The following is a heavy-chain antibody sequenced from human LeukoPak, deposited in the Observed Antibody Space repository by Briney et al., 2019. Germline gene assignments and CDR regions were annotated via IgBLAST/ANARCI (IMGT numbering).Heavy chain of an antibody. CDR1: GFTFSSYA. CDR3: AKDYYGSGSYDTFDY. CDR2: ISGSGGST. V-gene: IGHV3-23*01. D-gene: IGHD3-10*01. Sequence: PGRSLRLSCAASGFTFSSYAMSWVRQAPGKGLEWVSAISGSGGSTYYADSVKGRFTISRDNSKNTLYLQMNSLRAEDTAVYYCAKDYYGSGSYDTFDYWGQGTLVTVSS. J-gene: IGHJ4*02.